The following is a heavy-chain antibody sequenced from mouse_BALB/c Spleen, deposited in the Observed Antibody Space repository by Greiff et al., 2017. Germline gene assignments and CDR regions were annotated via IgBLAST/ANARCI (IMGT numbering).Heavy chain of an antibody. J-gene: IGHJ3*01. CDR3: ASMITTFAY. CDR1: GFNIKDTY. CDR2: IDPANGNT. V-gene: IGHV14-3*02. D-gene: IGHD2-4*01. Sequence: VQLKQSGAELVKPGASVKLSCTASGFNIKDTYMHWVKQRPEQGLEWIGRIDPANGNTKYDPKFQGKATITADTSSNTAYLQLSSLTSEDTAVYYCASMITTFAYWGLGTLVTVSA.